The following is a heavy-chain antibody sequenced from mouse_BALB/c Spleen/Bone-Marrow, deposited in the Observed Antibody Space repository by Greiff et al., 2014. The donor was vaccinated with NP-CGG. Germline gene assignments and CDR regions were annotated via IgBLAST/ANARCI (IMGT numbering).Heavy chain of an antibody. D-gene: IGHD2-1*01. CDR3: ARQGYYGKGDY. CDR1: GFDFSRYW. Sequence: VQLQQSGGGLVQPGGSLKPSCAASGFDFSRYWMSWVRQAPGKGLEWIGEINPDSSTINYTPSLKDKFIISRDNAKNTLYLQMSKVRSEDTALYYCARQGYYGKGDYWGQGTTLTVSS. CDR2: INPDSSTI. J-gene: IGHJ2*01. V-gene: IGHV4-1*02.